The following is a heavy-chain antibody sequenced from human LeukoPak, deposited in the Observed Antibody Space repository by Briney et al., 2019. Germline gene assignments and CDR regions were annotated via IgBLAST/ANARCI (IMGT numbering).Heavy chain of an antibody. J-gene: IGHJ4*02. V-gene: IGHV3-7*01. D-gene: IGHD3-9*01. CDR3: ARVLTNDCFDY. CDR2: IKQDGSEK. CDR1: GFTFSSYA. Sequence: GGSLRLSCAASGFTFSSYAMSWVRQAPGKGLEWVANIKQDGSEKYYVDSVKGRFTISRDNAKNSLYLQMNSLRAEDTAVYYCARVLTNDCFDYWGQGTLVTVSS.